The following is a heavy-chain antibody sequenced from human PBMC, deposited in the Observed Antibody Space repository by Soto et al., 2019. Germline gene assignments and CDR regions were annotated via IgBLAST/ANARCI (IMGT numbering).Heavy chain of an antibody. CDR1: GGSISSYY. J-gene: IGHJ3*02. CDR3: ARAGNGCSSTSCHSQGSDGFDI. D-gene: IGHD2-2*01. CDR2: IYYSGST. V-gene: IGHV4-59*01. Sequence: SETLSLTCTVSGGSISSYYWSWIRQPPGKGLEWIGYIYYSGSTNYNPSLKSRVTISVDTSKNQFSLKLSSVTAADTAVYYCARAGNGCSSTSCHSQGSDGFDIWGQGTMVTVSS.